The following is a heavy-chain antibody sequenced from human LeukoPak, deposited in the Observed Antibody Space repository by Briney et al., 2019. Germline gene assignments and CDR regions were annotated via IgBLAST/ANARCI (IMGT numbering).Heavy chain of an antibody. CDR3: ARGPRMTRTYYYYYGMDV. Sequence: SETLSLTCVVYGGSFSGDYWSWIRQPPGKGLEWIGEINHSGSTNYNPSLKSRVTISVDTSKNQFSLKLSSLTAADTAVYYCARGPRMTRTYYYYYGMDVWGQGTTVTVSS. CDR2: INHSGST. J-gene: IGHJ6*02. V-gene: IGHV4-34*01. D-gene: IGHD2-15*01. CDR1: GGSFSGDY.